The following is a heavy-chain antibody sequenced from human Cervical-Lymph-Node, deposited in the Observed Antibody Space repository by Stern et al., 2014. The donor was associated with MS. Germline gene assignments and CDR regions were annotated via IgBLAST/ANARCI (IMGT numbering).Heavy chain of an antibody. CDR3: ARVNGGNSDWFDP. J-gene: IGHJ5*02. Sequence: EVQLVESGAEVKKPGESLKISCKASGYMFASHWIGWVRQMPGKGLEWMGITYPGDADTRYSPSFPGLGPISVVKSNGTAYLQWSSLKASDTAMYYCARVNGGNSDWFDPWGQGTLVTVSS. D-gene: IGHD4-23*01. CDR1: GYMFASHW. CDR2: TYPGDADT. V-gene: IGHV5-51*01.